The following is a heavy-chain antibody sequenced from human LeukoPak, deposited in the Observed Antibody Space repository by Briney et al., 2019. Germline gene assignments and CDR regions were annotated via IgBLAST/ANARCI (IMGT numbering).Heavy chain of an antibody. D-gene: IGHD3-22*01. J-gene: IGHJ4*02. CDR3: ARDDYYDSSGYWYY. Sequence: SETLSLTCTVSGGSISSYYWSWIRQPAAQGLEWIGRIYTSGSTNYNPSLKSRVTMSVDTSKNQFSLKLSSVTAADTAVYYCARDDYYDSSGYWYYWGQGTLVTVSS. CDR1: GGSISSYY. CDR2: IYTSGST. V-gene: IGHV4-4*07.